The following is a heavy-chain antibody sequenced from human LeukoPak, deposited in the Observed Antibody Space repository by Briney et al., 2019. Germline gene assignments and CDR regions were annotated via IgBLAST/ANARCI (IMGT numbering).Heavy chain of an antibody. CDR2: CTGSGGST. CDR3: AKDQMGAEDY. V-gene: IGHV3-23*01. CDR1: GFTFNNYA. D-gene: IGHD1-26*01. Sequence: GGSLRLSCAASGFTFNNYAMNWVRQAPGKGLEWVSGCTGSGGSTHYADSVKGRFTISRDNSKNTLYLQMNSLRAEDTAVYFCAKDQMGAEDYWGQGTLVTVSS. J-gene: IGHJ4*02.